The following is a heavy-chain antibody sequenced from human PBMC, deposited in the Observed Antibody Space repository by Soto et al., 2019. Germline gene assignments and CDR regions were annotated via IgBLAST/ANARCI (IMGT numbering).Heavy chain of an antibody. CDR1: GFTFSSYG. D-gene: IGHD3-3*01. CDR2: ISYDGSNK. V-gene: IGHV3-30*18. Sequence: ESGGGVVQPGRSLRLSCAASGFTFSSYGMHWVRQAPGKGLEWVAVISYDGSNKYYADSVKGRFTISRDNSKNTLYLQMNSLRAEDTAVYYCGKEVWSGPMDVWGQGTTVTVSS. CDR3: GKEVWSGPMDV. J-gene: IGHJ6*02.